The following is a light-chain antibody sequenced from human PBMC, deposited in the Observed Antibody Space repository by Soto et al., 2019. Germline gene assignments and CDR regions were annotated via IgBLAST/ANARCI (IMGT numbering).Light chain of an antibody. J-gene: IGKJ1*01. CDR2: GAS. CDR1: QSVSSN. Sequence: EIVMTQSPATLSVSPGERATLSCRASQSVSSNLAWYQQKPGQAPRLLIYGASTRATGIQARFSGSGSGTEFTLTISSLQSEDFAFSYCKQYNNWPPGTFGQGTKVEIK. CDR3: KQYNNWPPGT. V-gene: IGKV3-15*01.